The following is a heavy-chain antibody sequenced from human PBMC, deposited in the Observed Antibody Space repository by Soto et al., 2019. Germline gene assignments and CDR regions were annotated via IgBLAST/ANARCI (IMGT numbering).Heavy chain of an antibody. CDR3: ARSGTAMVIFDY. D-gene: IGHD5-18*01. CDR2: IYPGDSDT. CDR1: GYSFISQW. J-gene: IGHJ4*02. V-gene: IGHV5-51*01. Sequence: GESLKISCQGSGYSFISQWIGWVRQKPGKGLEWIGIIYPGDSDTRYSPSFQGQVTISADKSISTAYLQWSSLKASDTAMYYCARSGTAMVIFDYWGQGTLVTVSS.